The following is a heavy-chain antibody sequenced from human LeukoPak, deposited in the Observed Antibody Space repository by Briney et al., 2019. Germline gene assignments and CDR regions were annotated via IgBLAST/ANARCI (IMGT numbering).Heavy chain of an antibody. CDR3: ARVLRLSWRDGPLSCPDY. CDR1: GFTFSSYA. V-gene: IGHV3-64*01. J-gene: IGHJ4*02. Sequence: GGSLRLSCAASGFTFSSYAMHWVRQAPGKGLEYVSAISSNGGSTYYANSVKGRFTISRDNSKNTLYLQMRSLRAEDMAVYYCARVLRLSWRDGPLSCPDYWGQGTLVTVSS. D-gene: IGHD5-24*01. CDR2: ISSNGGST.